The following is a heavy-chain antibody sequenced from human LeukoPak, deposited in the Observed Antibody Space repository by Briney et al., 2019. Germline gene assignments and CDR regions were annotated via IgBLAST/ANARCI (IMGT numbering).Heavy chain of an antibody. J-gene: IGHJ4*02. CDR1: GFTFSSFA. Sequence: GGSLRLSCAASGFTFSSFAMSWVRQAPGKGLEWVSAISGSGGSTYYADYVKGRFTISRDNSKNTLYLQMNSLRAEDTAVYYCAKSPLLLWFGELLGYFDYWGQGTLVTVSS. V-gene: IGHV3-23*01. D-gene: IGHD3-10*01. CDR3: AKSPLLLWFGELLGYFDY. CDR2: ISGSGGST.